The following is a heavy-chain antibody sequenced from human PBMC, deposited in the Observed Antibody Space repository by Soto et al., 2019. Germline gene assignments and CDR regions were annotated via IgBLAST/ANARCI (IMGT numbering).Heavy chain of an antibody. CDR1: GFTFSSYG. J-gene: IGHJ4*02. D-gene: IGHD3-22*01. CDR3: AKPVYDSSGYYFDY. V-gene: IGHV3-30*18. Sequence: PGGSLRLSCAASGFTFSSYGMHWVRQAPGKGLEWVAVISYDGSNKYYADSVKGRFTISRDNSKNTLYLQMNSLRAEDTAVYYCAKPVYDSSGYYFDYWGQGTLVTVSS. CDR2: ISYDGSNK.